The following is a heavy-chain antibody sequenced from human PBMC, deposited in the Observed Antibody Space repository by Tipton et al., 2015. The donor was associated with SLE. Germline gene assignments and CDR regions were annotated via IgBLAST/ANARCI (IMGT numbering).Heavy chain of an antibody. J-gene: IGHJ3*02. V-gene: IGHV4-34*01. D-gene: IGHD3-3*01. CDR3: ARGKDYDFWSGYYRRDASDI. CDR2: INHSGST. Sequence: TLSLTCAVYGGSFSGYYWSWIRQPPGKGLEWIGEINHSGSTNYNPSLKGRVTISIDTSKNQFSLKLSSVTAADTSVYYCARGKDYDFWSGYYRRDASDIWGQGTMVTVVS. CDR1: GGSFSGYY.